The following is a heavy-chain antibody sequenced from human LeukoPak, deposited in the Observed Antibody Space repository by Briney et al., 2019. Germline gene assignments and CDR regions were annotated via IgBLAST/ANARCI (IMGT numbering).Heavy chain of an antibody. CDR3: AKDRGIISDY. CDR1: GFTFSNYG. J-gene: IGHJ4*02. D-gene: IGHD3-10*01. V-gene: IGHV3-23*01. Sequence: PGGSLRLSCAASGFTFSNYGMSWVRQAPGKGLEWVSSISGSGDSTYYADSVKGRFTVSRDNSKNTLYLQMNSLRAEDTAVYYCAKDRGIISDYWGQGTLVTVSS. CDR2: ISGSGDST.